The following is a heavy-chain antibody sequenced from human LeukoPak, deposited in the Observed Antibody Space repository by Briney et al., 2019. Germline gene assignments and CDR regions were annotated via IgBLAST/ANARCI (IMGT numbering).Heavy chain of an antibody. CDR3: ARDAPADCSGGSCYSGWFDP. D-gene: IGHD2-15*01. J-gene: IGHJ5*02. CDR1: GGSFSGYY. V-gene: IGHV4-34*01. Sequence: PSETLSLTCAVYGGSFSGYYWNWIRQPPGKGLEWIGEINHSGSTNYNPSLKSRVTISVDTSKNQFSLKLSSVTAADTAVYYCARDAPADCSGGSCYSGWFDPWGQGTLVTVSS. CDR2: INHSGST.